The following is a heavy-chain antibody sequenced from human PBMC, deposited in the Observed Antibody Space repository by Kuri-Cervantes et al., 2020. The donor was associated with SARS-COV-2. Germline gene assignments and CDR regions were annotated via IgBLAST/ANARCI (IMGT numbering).Heavy chain of an antibody. CDR2: ISGSGGST. J-gene: IGHJ2*01. D-gene: IGHD6-19*01. Sequence: GESLKISCAASGFTFSSYAMSWVRQAPGKGLEWVSAISGSGGSTYYADSVKGRFTISRDNSKNTLYLQMNSLRAEDTAVYYCAKDLSIAVDGFNWYFDLWGRGTLVTVSS. V-gene: IGHV3-23*01. CDR1: GFTFSSYA. CDR3: AKDLSIAVDGFNWYFDL.